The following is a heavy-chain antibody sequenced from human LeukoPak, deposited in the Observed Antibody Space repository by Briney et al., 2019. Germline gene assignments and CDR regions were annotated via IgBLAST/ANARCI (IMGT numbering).Heavy chain of an antibody. Sequence: GGSLRLSCAASGFPFKSYAMSWVRQAPGKGLEWISYISSGVTTEYYADSAKGRFTISRDDARDSLYLQMESLRAEDTAVYYCARGRYSSGWCADYFDYWGQGTLVTVSS. D-gene: IGHD6-19*01. CDR1: GFPFKSYA. CDR2: ISSGVTTE. CDR3: ARGRYSSGWCADYFDY. J-gene: IGHJ4*02. V-gene: IGHV3-48*01.